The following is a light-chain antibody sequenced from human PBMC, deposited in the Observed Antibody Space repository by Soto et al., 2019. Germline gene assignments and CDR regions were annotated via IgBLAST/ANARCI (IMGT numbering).Light chain of an antibody. J-gene: IGLJ1*01. Sequence: QSALTQPRSVSGSPGQSVTISCTGTSTDVGGYNYVSWYQQHPCKAPKLIIYDVSKRPSGVHDRFSGSKSGTTASLTISGLQAEDEADYYCCSYAGSSYVFGTGTKVTVL. CDR3: CSYAGSSYV. CDR2: DVS. CDR1: STDVGGYNY. V-gene: IGLV2-11*01.